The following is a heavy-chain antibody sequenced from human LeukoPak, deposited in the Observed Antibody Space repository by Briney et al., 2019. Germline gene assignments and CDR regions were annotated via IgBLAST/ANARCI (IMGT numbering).Heavy chain of an antibody. D-gene: IGHD6-13*01. CDR3: AKIGSSWSYFDY. CDR2: ISGSGGST. J-gene: IGHJ4*02. V-gene: IGHV3-23*01. Sequence: GGSLRLSCAASGFTFSSYAMSWVRQAPGKGLEGVSAISGSGGSTYYADSVKGRFTISRDNSKNTLYLQMNSLRAEDTAVYYCAKIGSSWSYFDYWGQGTLVTVSS. CDR1: GFTFSSYA.